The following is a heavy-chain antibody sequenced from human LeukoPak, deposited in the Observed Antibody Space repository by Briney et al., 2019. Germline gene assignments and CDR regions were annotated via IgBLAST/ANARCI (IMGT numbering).Heavy chain of an antibody. D-gene: IGHD6-19*01. CDR1: GFKFSDHY. CDR3: ARDHAMAVAGLIDY. V-gene: IGHV3-7*01. J-gene: IGHJ4*02. CDR2: IKEDGSDK. Sequence: QPGGSQRLSCAASGFKFSDHYIDWVRQAPGKGLEWLANIKEDGSDKYYVDSVEGRFTISRDNAKNSLYLQMNSLRAEDTAVYYCARDHAMAVAGLIDYWGQGTLVTVSS.